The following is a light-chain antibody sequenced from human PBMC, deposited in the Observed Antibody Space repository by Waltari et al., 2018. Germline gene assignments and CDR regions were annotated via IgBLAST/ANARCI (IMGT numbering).Light chain of an antibody. Sequence: EVVMTPFPAPLSVSPGESATLSCRASRSVSRNIVWYQQRPGRAPRPLIYAASTRATDTPARFSGSGSGTEFSLTISRLQSEDFAVYYCQQFNDWPRTFGQGTRVEIK. CDR3: QQFNDWPRT. J-gene: IGKJ1*01. CDR2: AAS. CDR1: RSVSRN. V-gene: IGKV3-15*01.